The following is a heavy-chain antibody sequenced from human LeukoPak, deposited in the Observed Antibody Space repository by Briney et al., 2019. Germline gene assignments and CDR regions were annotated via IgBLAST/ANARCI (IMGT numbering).Heavy chain of an antibody. D-gene: IGHD6-6*01. J-gene: IGHJ4*02. V-gene: IGHV1-2*02. CDR3: ARDYSSSSGYFDY. Sequence: ASVKVSCKASGYTFTGYYMHWVRQAPGQGLEWMGWINPNSGDTNYAEKFQGRVTMTRDTSISTAYMDMRRLRSDDTAVYYCARDYSSSSGYFDYWGQGTLVTVSS. CDR2: INPNSGDT. CDR1: GYTFTGYY.